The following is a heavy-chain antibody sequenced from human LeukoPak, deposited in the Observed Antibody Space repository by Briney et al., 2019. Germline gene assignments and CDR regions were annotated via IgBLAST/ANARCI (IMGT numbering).Heavy chain of an antibody. CDR1: GGSVSSGSYY. CDR3: LRDLVATIDHYYYGMDV. V-gene: IGHV4-61*01. J-gene: IGHJ6*02. Sequence: PSETLSLTCIVSGGSVSSGSYYWSCIRQPPGKGLEWTGYIYNSVSTNYNPSLKSLVTISVDTSKTQLSLKLSFVTAADTAVYYCLRDLVATIDHYYYGMDVWGQGTTVTVSS. CDR2: IYNSVST. D-gene: IGHD5-12*01.